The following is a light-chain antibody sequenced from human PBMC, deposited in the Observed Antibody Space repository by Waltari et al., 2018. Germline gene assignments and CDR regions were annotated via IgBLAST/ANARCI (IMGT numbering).Light chain of an antibody. V-gene: IGKV3-20*01. CDR1: QSVSNNQ. J-gene: IGKJ5*01. CDR3: QQYGSSPLT. Sequence: EIVLTQSPGTLFLSPGESATLSCRASQSVSNNQLAWYQQSPGQAPRLVSYGAFARATAIPDRCSGTGSGTDFTLTISRLEPEDFAMYYCQQYGSSPLTFGQGTRLEIK. CDR2: GAF.